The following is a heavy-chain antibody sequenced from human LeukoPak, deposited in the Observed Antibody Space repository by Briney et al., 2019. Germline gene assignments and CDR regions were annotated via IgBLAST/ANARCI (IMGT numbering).Heavy chain of an antibody. D-gene: IGHD1-26*01. CDR1: GGSFSGYY. CDR2: INHSGST. CDR3: AKSGGYGLIGY. Sequence: SETLSLTCAVYGGSFSGYYWSWIRQPPGKGLEWIGEINHSGSTNYNPSLKSRVTISIDTSKNQFSLRLNSVTAADTAMYYCAKSGGYGLIGYWGQGTLVTVSS. J-gene: IGHJ4*02. V-gene: IGHV4-34*01.